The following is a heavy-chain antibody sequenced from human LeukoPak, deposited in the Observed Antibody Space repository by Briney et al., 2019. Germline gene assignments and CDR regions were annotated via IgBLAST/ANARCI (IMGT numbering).Heavy chain of an antibody. CDR3: ARLYNWNYFDY. CDR1: GFTFSSYA. J-gene: IGHJ4*02. D-gene: IGHD1-20*01. V-gene: IGHV3-30-3*01. CDR2: ISYDGSNK. Sequence: GGSLRLSCAASGFTFSSYAMHWVRRAPGKGLEWVAVISYDGSNKYYADSVKGRFTISRDNSKNTLYLQMNSLRAEDTAVYYCARLYNWNYFDYWGQGTLVTVSS.